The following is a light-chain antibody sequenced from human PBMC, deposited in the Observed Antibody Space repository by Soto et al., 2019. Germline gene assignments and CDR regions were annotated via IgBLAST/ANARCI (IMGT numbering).Light chain of an antibody. Sequence: QPVLTQPASVSGSPGQSITVSCTGTNTDVGGYNYVSWYQHRPGKDPRLMIYEVRNRLSGVSNRFSGSKSGNTASLTISGLQSEDEADYYCTSYTPTGALVFGSGTKLTVL. CDR3: TSYTPTGALV. J-gene: IGLJ6*01. CDR1: NTDVGGYNY. V-gene: IGLV2-14*01. CDR2: EVR.